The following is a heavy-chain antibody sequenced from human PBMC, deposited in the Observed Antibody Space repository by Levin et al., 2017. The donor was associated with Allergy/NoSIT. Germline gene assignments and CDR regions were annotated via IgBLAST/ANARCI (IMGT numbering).Heavy chain of an antibody. CDR3: AKDRPGAVVRGVIAD. Sequence: PGGSLRLSCATSGFTFNVYWMSWVRQAPGKGLEWVANIKQDGNEKYYVDSVKGRFTISRDNARNSLYLQMNGLRAEDTAVYYCAKDRPGAVVRGVIADWGQGTLVTVSS. CDR2: IKQDGNEK. V-gene: IGHV3-7*01. J-gene: IGHJ4*02. CDR1: GFTFNVYW. D-gene: IGHD3-10*01.